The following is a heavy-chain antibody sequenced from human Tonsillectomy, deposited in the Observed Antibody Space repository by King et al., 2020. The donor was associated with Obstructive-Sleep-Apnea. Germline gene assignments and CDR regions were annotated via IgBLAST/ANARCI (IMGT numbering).Heavy chain of an antibody. CDR3: AKSLSGLDY. CDR2: IKQDGREK. D-gene: IGHD3-3*01. V-gene: IGHV3-7*01. J-gene: IGHJ4*02. Sequence: VQLVESGGGLVQPGGSLRLSCAASGFTFNNYWMTWVRQAPGKGLEWVAKIKQDGREKYYVDSVKGRFTISRDNAKNSLYLQMNSLRAEDTAVYYCAKSLSGLDYWGQGTVVTVAA. CDR1: GFTFNNYW.